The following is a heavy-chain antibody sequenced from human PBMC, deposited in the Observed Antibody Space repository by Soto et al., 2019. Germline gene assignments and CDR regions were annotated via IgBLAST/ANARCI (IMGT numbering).Heavy chain of an antibody. V-gene: IGHV4-4*02. Sequence: SETLSLTCAVSGGSISSSNWWSWVRQPPGKGLEWIGEIYHSGSTNSNPSLKSRVTISVDKSKNQFSLKLSSVTAADTAVYYCARGGYDILTGYYNGWFDPWGQGTLVTVS. CDR1: GGSISSSNW. J-gene: IGHJ5*02. CDR3: ARGGYDILTGYYNGWFDP. D-gene: IGHD3-9*01. CDR2: IYHSGST.